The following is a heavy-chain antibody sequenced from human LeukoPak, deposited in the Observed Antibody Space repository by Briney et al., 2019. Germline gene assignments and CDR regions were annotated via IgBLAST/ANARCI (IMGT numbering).Heavy chain of an antibody. CDR1: GFTFSSYG. CDR3: ARDPSGIAVALGW. CDR2: IWYDGSNK. V-gene: IGHV3-33*01. J-gene: IGHJ4*02. D-gene: IGHD6-19*01. Sequence: GGSLRLSCAASGFTFSSYGMHWVRQAPSKGLEWVAVIWYDGSNKYYADSVKGRFTISRDNSKNTLRLQMNSLRAEDTAVCYCARDPSGIAVALGWWGQGTLVTVSS.